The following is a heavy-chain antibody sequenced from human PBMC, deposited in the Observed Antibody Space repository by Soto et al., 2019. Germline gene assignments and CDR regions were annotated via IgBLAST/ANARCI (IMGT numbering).Heavy chain of an antibody. D-gene: IGHD3-10*01. CDR3: ARSGSITHYYYYYGMDV. CDR2: ISTAGDT. Sequence: GGSLRLSCAASGFTFSSYDMHWVRQATGKGLEWVSAISTAGDTYYPGSVKGRFTISRENAKNSLYLQMNSLRAEDTAVYYCARSGSITHYYYYYGMDVWGQGTTVTVSS. CDR1: GFTFSSYD. V-gene: IGHV3-13*01. J-gene: IGHJ6*02.